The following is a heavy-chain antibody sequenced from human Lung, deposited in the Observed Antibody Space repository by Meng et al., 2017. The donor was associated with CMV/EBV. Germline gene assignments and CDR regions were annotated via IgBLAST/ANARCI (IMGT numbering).Heavy chain of an antibody. V-gene: IGHV3-7*01. CDR2: IKEDGSEK. CDR1: GFIFRNYW. J-gene: IGHJ6*02. Sequence: GGSXRLXXAASGFIFRNYWMTWVRQAPGKGLEWVANIKEDGSEKSYVDSVKGRFTISRDNAKNSLSLEMNSLGAEDMAVYYCAREQGAMGGNYYYALDVWGQGXTVTVSS. D-gene: IGHD2-2*01. CDR3: AREQGAMGGNYYYALDV.